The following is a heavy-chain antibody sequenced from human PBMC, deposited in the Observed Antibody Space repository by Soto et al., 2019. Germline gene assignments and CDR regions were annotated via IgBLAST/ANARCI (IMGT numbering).Heavy chain of an antibody. CDR2: IKGDESEK. D-gene: IGHD6-19*01. CDR3: ARDRGSGFHGQDAWGMDV. Sequence: EVHLVESGGGLVQPGGSLRLSCAASGYTFNDYWMAWVRQTPGKGLEWVANIKGDESEKYYEDSVRGRFTITRDNAKNSLYLEMNSLGVEDTAVYNCARDRGSGFHGQDAWGMDVWGQGTKVTVSS. V-gene: IGHV3-7*05. J-gene: IGHJ6*02. CDR1: GYTFNDYW.